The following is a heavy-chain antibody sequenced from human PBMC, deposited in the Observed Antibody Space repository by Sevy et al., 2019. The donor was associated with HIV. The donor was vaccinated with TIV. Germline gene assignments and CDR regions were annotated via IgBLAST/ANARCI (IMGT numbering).Heavy chain of an antibody. V-gene: IGHV4-59*12. CDR1: GGSISSYY. CDR2: IYYSGST. Sequence: SLTGTVSGGSISSYYWSWIRQPPGKGLEWIGYIYYSGSTNYNPSLKSRVTISVDTSKNQFSLKLRAVTAADTAVYYCAGSPMLGYCSGGSCTEWFDPWGQGTLVTVSS. D-gene: IGHD2-15*01. J-gene: IGHJ5*02. CDR3: AGSPMLGYCSGGSCTEWFDP.